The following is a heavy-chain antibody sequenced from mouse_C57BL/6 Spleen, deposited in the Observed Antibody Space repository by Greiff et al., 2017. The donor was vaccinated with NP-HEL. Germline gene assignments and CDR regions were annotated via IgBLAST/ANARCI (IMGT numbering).Heavy chain of an antibody. J-gene: IGHJ3*01. V-gene: IGHV14-4*01. Sequence: EVQLQQSGAELVRPGASVKLSCTASGFNIKDDYMHWVKQRPEQGLEWIGWIDPENGDTEYASKFQGKATITADTSSKTAYLQLSSLTAEDTAVYYCTAIYYYGSSYSWFAYWGQGTLVTVSA. CDR2: IDPENGDT. CDR1: GFNIKDDY. D-gene: IGHD1-1*01. CDR3: TAIYYYGSSYSWFAY.